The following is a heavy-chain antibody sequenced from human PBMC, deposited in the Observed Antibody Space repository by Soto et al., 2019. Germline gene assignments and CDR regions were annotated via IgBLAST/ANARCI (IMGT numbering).Heavy chain of an antibody. CDR3: ARHALEVVVAASFDP. V-gene: IGHV4-39*01. J-gene: IGHJ5*02. CDR2: IYYSGST. D-gene: IGHD2-15*01. Sequence: QMQLQESGPGLVKPSETLSLTCTVSGGSISSSSYYWGWIRQPPGKGLEWIGSIYYSGSTYYNPSLKSRVTISVDTSKNQFSLKLSSVTAADTAVYYCARHALEVVVAASFDPWGQGTLVTVSS. CDR1: GGSISSSSYY.